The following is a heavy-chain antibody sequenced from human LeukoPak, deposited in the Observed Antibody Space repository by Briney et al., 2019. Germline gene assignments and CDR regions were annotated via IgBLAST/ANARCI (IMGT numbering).Heavy chain of an antibody. CDR3: ARVGIAVASPFFDY. CDR2: IYYSGTT. J-gene: IGHJ4*02. CDR1: GGSVSSGSYY. Sequence: SETLSLTCTVSGGSVSSGSYYWTWIRQPPGNGLEWIGYIYYSGTTNYNPSLKSRVTISVDTSKNQFSLKLGSVTAADTAVYYCARVGIAVASPFFDYWGQGTLVTVSS. D-gene: IGHD6-19*01. V-gene: IGHV4-61*01.